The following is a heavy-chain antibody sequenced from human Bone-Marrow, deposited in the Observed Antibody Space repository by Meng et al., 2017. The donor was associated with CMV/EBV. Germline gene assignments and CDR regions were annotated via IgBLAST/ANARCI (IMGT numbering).Heavy chain of an antibody. D-gene: IGHD1-7*01. J-gene: IGHJ6*02. CDR1: GGSISSSSYY. V-gene: IGHV4-39*07. CDR3: ARATFVTGTTQPYGMDF. CDR2: LYYSGST. Sequence: GSLRLSCTVSGGSISSSSYYWGWIRQPPGKGLEWIGSLYYSGSTYYNPSLKSRVTISVDTSKNQFSLKVSSVTAPDTAVYYCARATFVTGTTQPYGMDFWGQGTMVTVSS.